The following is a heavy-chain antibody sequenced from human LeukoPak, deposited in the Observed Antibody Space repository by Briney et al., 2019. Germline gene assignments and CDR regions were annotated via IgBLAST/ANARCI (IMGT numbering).Heavy chain of an antibody. CDR2: INPNSGGT. CDR1: GYTFTDYY. Sequence: ASVKVSCKASGYTFTDYYLHWVRQAPGQGLEWMGWINPNSGGTYYPQKFQGRVTMTKDTSINTVYMQLSRLRSDDTAVYYCAKSQLCTDCRRRWGNWFDPWGQGTLVTVSS. J-gene: IGHJ5*02. D-gene: IGHD3-16*01. CDR3: AKSQLCTDCRRRWGNWFDP. V-gene: IGHV1-2*02.